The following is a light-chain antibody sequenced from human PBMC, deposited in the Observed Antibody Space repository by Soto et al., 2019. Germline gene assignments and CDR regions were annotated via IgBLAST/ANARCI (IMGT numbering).Light chain of an antibody. Sequence: QSVLTQPPSASRTPGQRVTISCSGSSSNIGGNYVYWYQQLPGTAPKLLIYRNNQRPSGVPDRFSGSKSGTSASLAISGLRSADEADYYCAAWDDSLSGVFGGGTKVTVL. CDR2: RNN. CDR1: SSNIGGNY. CDR3: AAWDDSLSGV. J-gene: IGLJ3*02. V-gene: IGLV1-47*01.